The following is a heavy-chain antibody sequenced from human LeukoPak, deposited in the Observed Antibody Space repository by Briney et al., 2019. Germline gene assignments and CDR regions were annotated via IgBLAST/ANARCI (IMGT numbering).Heavy chain of an antibody. Sequence: PSETLSLTCTVSGGSISSSSCYWGWIRQPPGKGLEWIGSIYYSGSTYYNPSLKSRVTISVDTSKNQFSLKLSSVTAADTAVYYCARDYYCSSTSCYYFDYWGQGTLVTVSS. J-gene: IGHJ4*02. CDR3: ARDYYCSSTSCYYFDY. V-gene: IGHV4-39*07. CDR2: IYYSGST. CDR1: GGSISSSSCY. D-gene: IGHD2-2*01.